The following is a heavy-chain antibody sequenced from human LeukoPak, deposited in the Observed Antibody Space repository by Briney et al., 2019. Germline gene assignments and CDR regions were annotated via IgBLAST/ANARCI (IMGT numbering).Heavy chain of an antibody. J-gene: IGHJ6*02. CDR1: GFTFSSYA. V-gene: IGHV3-30-3*01. CDR2: ISYDGSNK. CDR3: ATSLYYYGMDV. Sequence: GGSLRLSCAASGFTFSSYAMHWVRQAPGKGLEWVAVISYDGSNKYYADSVKGRFTISRDNSKNTLYLQMNSLRAEDTAVYYCATSLYYYGMDVWGQGTTVTVSS.